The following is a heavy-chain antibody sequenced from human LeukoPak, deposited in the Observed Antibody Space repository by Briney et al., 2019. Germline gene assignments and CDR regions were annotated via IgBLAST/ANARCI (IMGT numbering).Heavy chain of an antibody. Sequence: SETLSLTCTVSGGSVSSSNYYWGWIRQPPGNGLEWIGSIYYSGSTYYNPSIKSRVTISVDTSKNQFSLRLSSVTAADTAVYYCARDREVGATGYYFDYWGQGTLVTVSS. V-gene: IGHV4-39*07. CDR1: GGSVSSSNYY. CDR2: IYYSGST. D-gene: IGHD1-26*01. J-gene: IGHJ4*02. CDR3: ARDREVGATGYYFDY.